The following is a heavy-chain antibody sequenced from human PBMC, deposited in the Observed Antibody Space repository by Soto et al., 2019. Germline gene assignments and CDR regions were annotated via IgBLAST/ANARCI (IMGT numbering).Heavy chain of an antibody. CDR2: INPNIGIA. J-gene: IGHJ4*02. CDR1: GYTFTSYD. D-gene: IGHD4-17*01. CDR3: ARDKGGDYGDPSPDY. V-gene: IGHV1-69*04. Sequence: SVKVSCKASGYTFTSYDINWVRQATGQGLEWMGRINPNIGIANYAQKFQGRVTITADKSTSTAYMELSSLRSEDTAVYYCARDKGGDYGDPSPDYWGQGTLVTVSS.